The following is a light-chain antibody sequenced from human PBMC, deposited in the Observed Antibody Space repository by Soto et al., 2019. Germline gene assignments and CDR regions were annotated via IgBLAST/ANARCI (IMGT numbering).Light chain of an antibody. J-gene: IGKJ2*01. CDR2: AAS. CDR1: QSISSS. Sequence: DIQMTQSPSSLSASVGDRVTITSRASQSISSSLNRYQQKPGRAPKLLIYAASSLQSGVPSRFSGSGSGTDLTLIISSLQPEDFATYYCQQSYSSLPYTFGQGTKLEIK. CDR3: QQSYSSLPYT. V-gene: IGKV1-39*01.